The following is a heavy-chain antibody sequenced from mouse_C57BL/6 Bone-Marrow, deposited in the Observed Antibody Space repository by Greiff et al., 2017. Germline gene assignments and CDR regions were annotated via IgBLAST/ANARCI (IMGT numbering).Heavy chain of an antibody. Sequence: EVQVVESGGDLVKPGGSLKLSCAASGFTFSSYGMSWVRQTPDKRLEWVATISSGGSYTYYPDSVKGRFTISRDNAKNTLYLQMSSLKSEDTAMYYCARGSSYWGQGTTLTVSS. J-gene: IGHJ2*01. CDR1: GFTFSSYG. CDR2: ISSGGSYT. CDR3: ARGSSY. V-gene: IGHV5-6*01. D-gene: IGHD1-1*01.